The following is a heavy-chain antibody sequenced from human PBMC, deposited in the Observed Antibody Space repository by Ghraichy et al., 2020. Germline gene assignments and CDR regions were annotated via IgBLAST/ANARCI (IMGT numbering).Heavy chain of an antibody. Sequence: GGSLRLSCAASGFTFSSYAMSWVRQAPGKGLEWVSAISGSGGSTYYADSVKGRFTISRDNSKNTLYLQMNSLRAEDTAVYYCAKSRYCSSTSCSWGIPSGVRNYFDYWGQGTLVTVSS. CDR1: GFTFSSYA. CDR2: ISGSGGST. J-gene: IGHJ4*02. V-gene: IGHV3-23*01. CDR3: AKSRYCSSTSCSWGIPSGVRNYFDY. D-gene: IGHD2-2*01.